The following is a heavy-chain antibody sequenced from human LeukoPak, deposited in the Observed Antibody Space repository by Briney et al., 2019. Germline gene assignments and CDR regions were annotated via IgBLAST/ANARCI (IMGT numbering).Heavy chain of an antibody. CDR2: ISSSSSYI. CDR1: GFTFSSYS. J-gene: IGHJ6*03. CDR3: ASTGWEDIVVVPAAVSYYYYYMDV. V-gene: IGHV3-21*01. Sequence: PGGSLRLSCAASGFTFSSYSMNWVRQAPGKGLEWVSSISSSSSYIYYADSVKGRFTISRDNAKNSLYLQMNSLRAEDTAVYYCASTGWEDIVVVPAAVSYYYYYMDVWGKGTTVTVSS. D-gene: IGHD2-2*01.